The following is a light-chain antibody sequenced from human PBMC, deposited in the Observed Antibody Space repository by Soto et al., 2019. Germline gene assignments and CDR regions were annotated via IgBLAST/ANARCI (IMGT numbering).Light chain of an antibody. CDR1: KLGNKY. CDR2: QDS. V-gene: IGLV3-1*01. Sequence: SCELTQPPSVSVSPGQTASITCSGDKLGNKYVCWYQQKPGQSPVVVIYQDSKRPSGIPERFSGSNSGNTATLSISGTQAMDEADYYCQAWDSSTEDVVFGGGTKLTVL. CDR3: QAWDSSTEDVV. J-gene: IGLJ2*01.